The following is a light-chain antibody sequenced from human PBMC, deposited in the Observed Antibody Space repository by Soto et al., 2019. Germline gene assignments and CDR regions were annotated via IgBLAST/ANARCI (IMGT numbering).Light chain of an antibody. CDR2: GAS. V-gene: IGKV3-15*01. CDR3: QQYSSWQT. Sequence: EILMTQSPATLSVSPGGRATLSCRASRDISNNLAWYQQRPGQPPRLLTYGASTRATGVPARFSGSGWGTDFTLAISGLQSDDFAVYYCQQYSSWQTFGQGTQVDIK. J-gene: IGKJ1*01. CDR1: RDISNN.